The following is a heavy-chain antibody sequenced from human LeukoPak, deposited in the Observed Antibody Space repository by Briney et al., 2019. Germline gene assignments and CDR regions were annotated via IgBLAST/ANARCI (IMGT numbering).Heavy chain of an antibody. CDR3: ASFNAWPPHYSNYGNWFDP. J-gene: IGHJ5*02. Sequence: PSETLSLTCAVSGGSISSSNWWSWVRQPPGKGLEWIGEIYHSGSTNYNPSLKSRVTISVDKSKNQFSLKLSSVTAADTAVYYCASFNAWPPHYSNYGNWFDPWGQGTLVTVSS. D-gene: IGHD4-11*01. CDR2: IYHSGST. V-gene: IGHV4-4*02. CDR1: GGSISSSNW.